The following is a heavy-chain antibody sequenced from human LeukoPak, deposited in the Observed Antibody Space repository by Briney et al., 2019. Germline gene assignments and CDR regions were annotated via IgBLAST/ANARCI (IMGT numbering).Heavy chain of an antibody. Sequence: GESLKISCKGSGYTFTDWWIGWVRQVPGKGLEWMGIVYPGDSQTRYSPSFQGQVTISADKSLSSAYLQWSSLKASDTAMYFCARFSGSSLDNNWLDPWGQGTLVTVSS. CDR1: GYTFTDWW. D-gene: IGHD1-1*01. CDR3: ARFSGSSLDNNWLDP. CDR2: VYPGDSQT. J-gene: IGHJ5*02. V-gene: IGHV5-51*01.